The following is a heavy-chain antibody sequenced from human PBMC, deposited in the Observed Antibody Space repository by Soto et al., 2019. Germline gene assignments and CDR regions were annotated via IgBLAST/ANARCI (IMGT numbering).Heavy chain of an antibody. V-gene: IGHV1-69*13. J-gene: IGHJ5*02. CDR1: GGTFSSYA. D-gene: IGHD3-16*01. CDR3: AGAPGGDRKNGFDP. Sequence: SVKVSCKASGGTFSSYAISWVRQAPGQGLEWMGGIIPISGTANYAQKFQGRVTITADESTSTAYMELSSLRSEDTAVYYCAGAPGGDRKNGFDPGGQGTLVTASS. CDR2: IIPISGTA.